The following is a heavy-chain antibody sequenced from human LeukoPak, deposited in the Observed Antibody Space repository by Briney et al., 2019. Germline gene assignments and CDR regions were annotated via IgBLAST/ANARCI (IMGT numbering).Heavy chain of an antibody. Sequence: PSETLSLTCAVYGGSFSGYYWSWIRQPPGKGLEWIGEINHSGSTNYNPSLKSRVTISVDTSKNQFSLELSSVTAADTAVYYCARRYGSGSYHYYYYGMDVWGQGTTVTVSS. J-gene: IGHJ6*02. CDR3: ARRYGSGSYHYYYYGMDV. CDR1: GGSFSGYY. D-gene: IGHD3-10*01. CDR2: INHSGST. V-gene: IGHV4-34*01.